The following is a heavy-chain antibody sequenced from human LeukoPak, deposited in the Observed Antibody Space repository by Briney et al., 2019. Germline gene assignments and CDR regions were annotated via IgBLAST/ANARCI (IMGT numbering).Heavy chain of an antibody. Sequence: PGGSLRLSCTASGFTFNTYWMSWVRQAPGKGLEWVANIKEDGSEKNYVDSVKGRFTISRDNAKNSLHLQMNSLRAEDTAVYYCIRGGFSLDYWGQGALVTVSS. CDR3: IRGGFSLDY. V-gene: IGHV3-7*01. J-gene: IGHJ4*02. CDR1: GFTFNTYW. D-gene: IGHD3-16*01. CDR2: IKEDGSEK.